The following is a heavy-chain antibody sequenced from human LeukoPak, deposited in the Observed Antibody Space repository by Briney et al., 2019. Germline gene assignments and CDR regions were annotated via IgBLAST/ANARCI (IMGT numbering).Heavy chain of an antibody. D-gene: IGHD6-19*01. CDR1: GFTFSSYC. V-gene: IGHV3-21*01. CDR3: ARDQERNAVAGTLGY. J-gene: IGHJ4*02. CDR2: ISSSSSYI. Sequence: GGSLSLSCAASGFTFSSYCMNWVRQAPGTGMEWVSSISSSSSYIYYADSVKGRFTISRDNAKNSLYLQMNSLRGEDTAVYYCARDQERNAVAGTLGYWGQGTLVTVSS.